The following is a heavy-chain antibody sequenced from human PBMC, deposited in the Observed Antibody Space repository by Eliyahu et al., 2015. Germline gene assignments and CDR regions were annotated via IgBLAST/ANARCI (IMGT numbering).Heavy chain of an antibody. CDR1: GYSIPNNYF. Sequence: QVHLQESGPGLVKPSGALPLTCEISGYSIPNNYFWGWVRRSPGKGLEWIATVFRSGRTYYNPSLESRVTMSLDTSKKQFSLELTSVTAADTAIYYCANGEGDYVGDPFDIWGRGTMVTVAS. CDR3: ANGEGDYVGDPFDI. J-gene: IGHJ3*02. V-gene: IGHV4-38-2*01. CDR2: VFRSGRT. D-gene: IGHD4-17*01.